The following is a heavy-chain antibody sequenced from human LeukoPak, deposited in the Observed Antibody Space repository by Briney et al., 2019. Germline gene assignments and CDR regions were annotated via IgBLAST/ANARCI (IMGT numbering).Heavy chain of an antibody. D-gene: IGHD2-2*01. CDR2: ISSSKTYI. J-gene: IGHJ4*02. CDR1: GFNFIDNS. Sequence: GGSLRLSCAGSGFNFIDNSMHWVRQAPGRGLEWVSSISSSKTYIYYRDSVKGRFTISRDNAKNSLFLQMNSLRVEDSAVYFCARGYCSGTSCYMFDSWGQGTRVIVSS. CDR3: ARGYCSGTSCYMFDS. V-gene: IGHV3-21*01.